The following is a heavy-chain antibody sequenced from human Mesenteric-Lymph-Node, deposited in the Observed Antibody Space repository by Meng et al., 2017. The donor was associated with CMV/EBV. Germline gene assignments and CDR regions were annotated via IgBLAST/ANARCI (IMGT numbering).Heavy chain of an antibody. D-gene: IGHD3-3*01. V-gene: IGHV4-34*01. CDR2: INHSGST. J-gene: IGHJ5*02. Sequence: SETLSLTCAVYGGSFSAYYWTWIRQPPGKGLEWLGEINHSGSTNYNPSLKSRVTISVDTSKNQFSLKLSSVTAADTAVYYCARSYYDFWSGYPHHPRGWFDPWGQGTLVTVSS. CDR1: GGSFSAYY. CDR3: ARSYYDFWSGYPHHPRGWFDP.